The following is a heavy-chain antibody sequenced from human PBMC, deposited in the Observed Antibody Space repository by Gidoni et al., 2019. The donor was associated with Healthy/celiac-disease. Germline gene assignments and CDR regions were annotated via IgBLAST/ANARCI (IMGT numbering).Heavy chain of an antibody. V-gene: IGHV4-30-2*01. CDR2: IYHSGST. CDR3: ARANVGATRAFDI. D-gene: IGHD1-26*01. Sequence: QLQLQESGSGLVKPSQTLSLTCAVSGGSISSGGYSWCWIRQPPGKGLEWIGYIYHSGSTYYNPSLKSRVTISVDRSKNQFSLKLSAVTAADTAVYYCARANVGATRAFDIWGQGTMVTVSS. CDR1: GGSISSGGYS. J-gene: IGHJ3*02.